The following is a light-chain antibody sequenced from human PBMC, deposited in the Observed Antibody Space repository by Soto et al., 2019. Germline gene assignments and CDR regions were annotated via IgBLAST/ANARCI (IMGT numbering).Light chain of an antibody. CDR3: SSYTSRSTLV. J-gene: IGLJ1*01. CDR1: RDDVGRYNL. CDR2: EVT. Sequence: QSALTQPASVSGSPGQSITISCIGTRDDVGRYNLVSWYQHHPGKAPKLMIYEVTNRPSGVSNRFSGSKSGNTASLTISGLQAEDEADYYCSSYTSRSTLVFGTGTKLTVL. V-gene: IGLV2-14*02.